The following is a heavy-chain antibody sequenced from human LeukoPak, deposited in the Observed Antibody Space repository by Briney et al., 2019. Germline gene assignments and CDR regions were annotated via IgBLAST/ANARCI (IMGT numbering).Heavy chain of an antibody. D-gene: IGHD1-7*01. Sequence: GSSVKVSCKASGGTFSSYAISWVRQAPGQGLEWMGRIIPILGIANYAQKFQGRVTITADKSTSTAYMELSSLRSDDTAVYYCVRDGLNWNYDYWGQGTLVAVSS. V-gene: IGHV1-69*04. J-gene: IGHJ4*02. CDR2: IIPILGIA. CDR3: VRDGLNWNYDY. CDR1: GGTFSSYA.